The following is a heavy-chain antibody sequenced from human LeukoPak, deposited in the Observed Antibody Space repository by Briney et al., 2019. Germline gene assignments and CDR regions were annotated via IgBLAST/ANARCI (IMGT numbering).Heavy chain of an antibody. CDR1: GFTFSSYS. D-gene: IGHD5-18*01. Sequence: GGSLRLSCAASGFTFSSYSMNWVRQAPGKGLEWVSYISSSSSTIYYADSVKGRFTISRDNAKNSLYLQMNSLRAEDTAVYYCARGLQLWPPDWFDPWGQGTLVTVSS. CDR3: ARGLQLWPPDWFDP. V-gene: IGHV3-48*01. CDR2: ISSSSSTI. J-gene: IGHJ5*02.